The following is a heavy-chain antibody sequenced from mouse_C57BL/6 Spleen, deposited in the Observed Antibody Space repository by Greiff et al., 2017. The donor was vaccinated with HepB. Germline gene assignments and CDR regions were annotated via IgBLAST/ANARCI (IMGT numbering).Heavy chain of an antibody. CDR3: ARDYYGRLFAY. Sequence: EVQVVESGGGLVKPGGSLKLSCAASGFTFSSYAMSWVRQTPEKRLEWVATISDGGSYTYYPDNVKGRFTISRDNAKNNLYLQMSHLKSEDTAMYYCARDYYGRLFAYWGQGTLVTVSA. CDR1: GFTFSSYA. V-gene: IGHV5-4*01. CDR2: ISDGGSYT. J-gene: IGHJ3*01. D-gene: IGHD1-1*01.